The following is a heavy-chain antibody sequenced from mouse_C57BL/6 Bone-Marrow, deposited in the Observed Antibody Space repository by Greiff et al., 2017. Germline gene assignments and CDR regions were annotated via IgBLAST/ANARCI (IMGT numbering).Heavy chain of an antibody. V-gene: IGHV1-81*01. CDR2: IYPRSGNT. Sequence: QVQLKESGAELARPGASVKLSCKASGYTFTSYGISWVKQRPGQGLEWIGEIYPRSGNTYYNEKFKGKATLTADKSSSTAYMELSSLTSEDSAVYFCASSRYAIDYWGQGTSATVSS. J-gene: IGHJ4*01. CDR1: GYTFTSYG. CDR3: ASSRYAIDY. D-gene: IGHD6-1*01.